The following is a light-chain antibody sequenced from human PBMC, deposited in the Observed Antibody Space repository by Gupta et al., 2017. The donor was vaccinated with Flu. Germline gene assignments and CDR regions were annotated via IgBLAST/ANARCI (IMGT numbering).Light chain of an antibody. CDR2: EVS. CDR3: SSYSTSNTLV. Sequence: TRSDIGDYKYVSWYQQFPGKAPNLIISEVSYRPSGVSSRFSGSKSGNTASLTISGLQAEDEADYYCSSYSTSNTLVFGTGTQVTVL. V-gene: IGLV2-14*01. CDR1: RSDIGDYKY. J-gene: IGLJ1*01.